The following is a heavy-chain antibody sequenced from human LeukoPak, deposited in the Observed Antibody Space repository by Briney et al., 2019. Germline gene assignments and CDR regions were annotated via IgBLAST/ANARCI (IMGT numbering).Heavy chain of an antibody. V-gene: IGHV3-23*01. J-gene: IGHJ4*02. CDR2: ISGSGRDT. CDR3: AREANYYDSSGYSPPTLDF. CDR1: GFTFSSYV. D-gene: IGHD3-22*01. Sequence: PGGSLRLSCAASGFTFSSYVTSWVRQAPGKRLEWVSAISGSGRDTYYADSVTGRFIISRENSKDTLFLQINSLGADDTAVYYCAREANYYDSSGYSPPTLDFWGQGTLVTVSS.